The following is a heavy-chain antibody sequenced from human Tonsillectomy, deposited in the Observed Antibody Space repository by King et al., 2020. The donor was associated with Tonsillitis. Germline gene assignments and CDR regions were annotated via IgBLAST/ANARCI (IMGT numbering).Heavy chain of an antibody. J-gene: IGHJ6*03. D-gene: IGHD3-3*01. Sequence: VQLVESGGGVVQPGRSLRLSCAASGFTFSSYAMHWVRQAPGKGLEWVAVISYDGSNKYYADSVKCRFTISRDNSKNTLYLQMNSLRAEDTAVYYCARNYVLRFLGDYMDVWGKGTTVTVSS. CDR2: ISYDGSNK. CDR1: GFTFSSYA. V-gene: IGHV3-30-3*01. CDR3: ARNYVLRFLGDYMDV.